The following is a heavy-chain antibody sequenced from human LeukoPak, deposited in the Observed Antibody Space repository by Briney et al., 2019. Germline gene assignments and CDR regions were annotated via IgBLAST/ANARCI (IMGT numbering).Heavy chain of an antibody. J-gene: IGHJ4*02. CDR3: ARDSWAYYYDPAFDY. Sequence: GGSLRLSCAAYGFAFSSYWMSWVRQAPGRGLEWVANIKQDGSEKYYVDSVKGRFTISRDNAKNSLYLQMNSLRAEDTAVYYCARDSWAYYYDPAFDYWGQGTLVTVSS. D-gene: IGHD3-22*01. CDR1: GFAFSSYW. CDR2: IKQDGSEK. V-gene: IGHV3-7*01.